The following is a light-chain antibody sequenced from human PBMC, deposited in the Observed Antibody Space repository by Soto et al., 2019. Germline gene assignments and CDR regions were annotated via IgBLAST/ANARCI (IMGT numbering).Light chain of an antibody. CDR2: DAS. CDR3: QQRSNWPGT. Sequence: EIVLTQSPATLSLSPGERATLSCRASQSVRTSLAWYQQQPGQAPRLLIYDASNKATGLPARFSGSGSGTDFTLTISSLDPKDFAVYYCQQRSNWPGTFGQGTKVEIK. CDR1: QSVRTS. J-gene: IGKJ1*01. V-gene: IGKV3-11*01.